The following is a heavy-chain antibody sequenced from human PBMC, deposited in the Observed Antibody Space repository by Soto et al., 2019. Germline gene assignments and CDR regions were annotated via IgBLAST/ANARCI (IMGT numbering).Heavy chain of an antibody. D-gene: IGHD5-12*01. CDR2: ISWDGGST. Sequence: PGGSLRLSCAASGFTFDDYTMHWVRQAPGKGLEWVSLISWDGGSTYYADSVKGRFTISRDNSKNSLYLQMNSLRTEDTALYYCANDMGRLRRRKESYYYGMDVWGQGTTVTVSS. J-gene: IGHJ6*02. V-gene: IGHV3-43*01. CDR3: ANDMGRLRRRKESYYYGMDV. CDR1: GFTFDDYT.